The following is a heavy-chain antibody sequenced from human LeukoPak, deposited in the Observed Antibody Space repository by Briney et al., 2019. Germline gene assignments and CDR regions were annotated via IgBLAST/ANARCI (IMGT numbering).Heavy chain of an antibody. Sequence: GASVKVSCKASGYTFTGYYLHWVRQAPGQGLEWMGRIIPILGIANYAQKFQGRVTITADKSTSTAYMELSSLRSEDTAVYYCAREISGVGAWYLGYWGQGTLVTVSS. D-gene: IGHD2-15*01. V-gene: IGHV1-69*04. CDR2: IIPILGIA. CDR3: AREISGVGAWYLGY. CDR1: GYTFTGYY. J-gene: IGHJ4*02.